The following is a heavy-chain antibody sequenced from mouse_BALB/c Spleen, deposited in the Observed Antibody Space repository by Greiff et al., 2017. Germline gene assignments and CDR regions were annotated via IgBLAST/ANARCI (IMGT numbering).Heavy chain of an antibody. V-gene: IGHV1-69*02. Sequence: QVQLQQPGAELVKPGASVKLSCKASGYTFTSYWMHWVKQRPGQGLEWIGEIDPSDSYTNYNQKFEGKATLTVDKSSSTAYMQLSSLTSEDSAVYYCARFVYYGSSYWYFDVWGAGTTVTVSS. CDR2: IDPSDSYT. D-gene: IGHD1-1*01. CDR1: GYTFTSYW. J-gene: IGHJ1*01. CDR3: ARFVYYGSSYWYFDV.